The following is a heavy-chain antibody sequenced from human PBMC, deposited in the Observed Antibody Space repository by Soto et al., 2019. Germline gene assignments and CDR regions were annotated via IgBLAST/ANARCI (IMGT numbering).Heavy chain of an antibody. V-gene: IGHV1-69*13. CDR2: IIPIFGTA. J-gene: IGHJ6*02. CDR3: ARDWDSYCGGDCYSFLYGMDV. D-gene: IGHD2-21*02. Sequence: SVKVSCKASGGTFSSYAISWVRQAPGQGLEWMGGIIPIFGTANYAQKFQGRVTITADESTSTAYMELSSLRSEDTAVYYCARDWDSYCGGDCYSFLYGMDVWGQGTTVTVSS. CDR1: GGTFSSYA.